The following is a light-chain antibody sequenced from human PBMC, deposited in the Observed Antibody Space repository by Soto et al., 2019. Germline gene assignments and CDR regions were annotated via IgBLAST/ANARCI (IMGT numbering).Light chain of an antibody. J-gene: IGKJ1*01. CDR2: LAS. CDR3: MQHLQTPRT. V-gene: IGKV2-28*01. Sequence: DIVMTQFPLSLPVTPGEAASISCTSSQSLLHKNGKTYFNWYVQKPGQSPQLLIHLASKRASGVPDRFSGSGSGTYFTLRISRVEAEDAGVYYCMQHLQTPRTFGPGTKVEIK. CDR1: QSLLHKNGKTY.